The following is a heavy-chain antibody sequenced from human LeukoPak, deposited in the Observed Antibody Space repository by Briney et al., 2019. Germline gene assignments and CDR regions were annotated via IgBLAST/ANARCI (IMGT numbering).Heavy chain of an antibody. V-gene: IGHV3-21*01. CDR2: ISSSSSYI. CDR1: GFTFSSYG. D-gene: IGHD6-13*01. CDR3: ARDGYSSSWYVFYYGMDV. Sequence: GGSLRLSCAASGFTFSSYGMHWVRQAPGKGLEWVSSISSSSSYIYYADSVKGRFTISRDNAKNSLYLQMNSLRAEDTAVYYCARDGYSSSWYVFYYGMDVWGQGTTVTVSS. J-gene: IGHJ6*02.